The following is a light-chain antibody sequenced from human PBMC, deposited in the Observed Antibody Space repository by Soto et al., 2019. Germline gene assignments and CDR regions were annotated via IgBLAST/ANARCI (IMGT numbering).Light chain of an antibody. CDR3: GTWDNSLSVV. V-gene: IGLV1-51*01. Sequence: QSVLTQPPSVSAAPGQKFTISCSGGSSNIGDNYVSWYQQFPGTAPKLLIYDNDKRPSGIPDRFSGSKSGTSATLGITGLQTGDEADYYCGTWDNSLSVVFGGGDQAHRP. CDR2: DND. CDR1: SSNIGDNY. J-gene: IGLJ2*01.